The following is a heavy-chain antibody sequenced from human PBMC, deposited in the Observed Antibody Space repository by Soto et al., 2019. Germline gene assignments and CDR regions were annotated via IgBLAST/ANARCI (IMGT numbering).Heavy chain of an antibody. Sequence: QVQLVQSGAEVKKPGASLKVSCKASGFTLSAYYMHWLRQAPGQGLEWMGYVNPLNGETFYAVKFQGRVTMTRDTSISTVYMQLTGLMSDDTAVYFCARDKAYVGYDYWGQGTLLTVSS. CDR2: VNPLNGET. CDR3: ARDKAYVGYDY. V-gene: IGHV1-2*02. J-gene: IGHJ4*02. D-gene: IGHD5-12*01. CDR1: GFTLSAYY.